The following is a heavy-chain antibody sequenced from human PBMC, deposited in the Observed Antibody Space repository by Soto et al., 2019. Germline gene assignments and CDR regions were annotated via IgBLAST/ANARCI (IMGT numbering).Heavy chain of an antibody. V-gene: IGHV3-48*01. CDR2: IGIGSSTT. D-gene: IGHD3-22*01. CDR1: GFTFRNYG. Sequence: PGGSMRLSCAASGFTFRNYGMNWVRQDPGKGLEWVSYIGIGSSTTYYADSVKGRFTISRDNAKNSLYLQMNSLRAEDTAVYYCARVHLYCNDMSGRPLNAFDVRGEGTMRTVSS. CDR3: ARVHLYCNDMSGRPLNAFDV. J-gene: IGHJ3*01.